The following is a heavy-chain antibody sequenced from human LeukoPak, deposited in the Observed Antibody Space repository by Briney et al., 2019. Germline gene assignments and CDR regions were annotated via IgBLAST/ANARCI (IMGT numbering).Heavy chain of an antibody. CDR2: VSGGGGST. Sequence: GGSLRLSCAASGFTLSSYAMSWVRQAPGKGLEWVSAVSGGGGSTYYADSVKGRFTISRDNSKNTLYLQMNSLRAEDTAVYYCARGGAAMAYYWGQGTLVTVSS. D-gene: IGHD5-18*01. V-gene: IGHV3-23*01. J-gene: IGHJ4*02. CDR1: GFTLSSYA. CDR3: ARGGAAMAYY.